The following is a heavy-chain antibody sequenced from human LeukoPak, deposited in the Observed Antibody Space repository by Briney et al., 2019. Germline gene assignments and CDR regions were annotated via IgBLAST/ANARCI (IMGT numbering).Heavy chain of an antibody. CDR3: ARGTAAAGKGYWFDP. CDR2: INPNSGGT. Sequence: ASVKVSCKASGYTFTGYYMHWVRQAPGQGLEWMGWINPNSGGTNYAQKFQGRVTMTRDTSISTAYMELSRLRSDDTAVYYCARGTAAAGKGYWFDPWGQGTLVTVSS. CDR1: GYTFTGYY. D-gene: IGHD6-13*01. V-gene: IGHV1-2*02. J-gene: IGHJ5*02.